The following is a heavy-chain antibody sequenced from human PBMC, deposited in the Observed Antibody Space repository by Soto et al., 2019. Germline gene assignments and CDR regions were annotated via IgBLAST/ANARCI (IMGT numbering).Heavy chain of an antibody. Sequence: EVQLLESGGGLVQPGGSLSLSCAASSFTFTNYAMTWVRQAPGKGLEWVSTISGGSTYYADSVKGRFTISRDNSKNTLYLQMNSLRDEDTAIYYCARRSGSSDYWGQGTLVTVSS. CDR3: ARRSGSSDY. CDR1: SFTFTNYA. D-gene: IGHD1-26*01. J-gene: IGHJ4*02. CDR2: ISGGST. V-gene: IGHV3-23*01.